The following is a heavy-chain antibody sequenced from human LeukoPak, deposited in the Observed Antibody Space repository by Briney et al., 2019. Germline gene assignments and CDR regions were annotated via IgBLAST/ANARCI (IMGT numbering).Heavy chain of an antibody. D-gene: IGHD4-17*01. CDR2: ISSSGSTI. CDR3: ARFQLGGTVTLDY. J-gene: IGHJ3*01. V-gene: IGHV3-48*03. Sequence: GGSLRLSCAASGFTFSSYEMNWVRQAPGKGLEWVSYISSSGSTIYYADSVKGRFTISRDNAKNSLYLQMNSLRAEDTAVYYCARFQLGGTVTLDYWGQGTMVTVSS. CDR1: GFTFSSYE.